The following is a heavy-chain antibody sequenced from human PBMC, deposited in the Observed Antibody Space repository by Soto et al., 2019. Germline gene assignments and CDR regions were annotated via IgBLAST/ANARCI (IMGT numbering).Heavy chain of an antibody. J-gene: IGHJ4*02. CDR1: GYTFSDCY. CDR3: ASHYDMWSGYLSPVDY. V-gene: IGHV3-11*01. Sequence: QVQLVESGGDLVKRGGSLRLSCAASGYTFSDCYMSWIRQAPGKGLEWISYIDTSSTKIYYADSVKGRFTISRDNAKNSLYLEMNSLRDEDTAVYYCASHYDMWSGYLSPVDYWGQGTLVTVSS. CDR2: IDTSSTKI. D-gene: IGHD3-3*01.